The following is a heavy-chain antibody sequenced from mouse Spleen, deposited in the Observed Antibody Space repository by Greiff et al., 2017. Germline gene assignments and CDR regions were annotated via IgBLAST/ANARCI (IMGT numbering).Heavy chain of an antibody. Sequence: EVQGVESGGDLVKPGGSLKLSCAASGFTFSSYGMSWVRQTPDKRLEWVATISSGGSYTYYPDSVKGRFTISRDNAKNTLYLQMSSLKSEDTAMYYCARPHYYGSSYDFDYWGQGTTLTVSS. V-gene: IGHV5-6*01. J-gene: IGHJ2*01. CDR3: ARPHYYGSSYDFDY. CDR1: GFTFSSYG. D-gene: IGHD1-1*01. CDR2: ISSGGSYT.